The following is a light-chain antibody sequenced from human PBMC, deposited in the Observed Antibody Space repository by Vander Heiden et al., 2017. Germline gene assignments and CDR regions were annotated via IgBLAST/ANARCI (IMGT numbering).Light chain of an antibody. CDR1: QNVANNN. V-gene: IGKV3-20*01. J-gene: IGKJ1*01. CDR2: GAS. Sequence: VLTQSPGTLALSPGEGATVSCRASQNVANNNLAWYQQRPGQAPRLLIYGASNRATGIPDRFSGTGSGTDFTLTISRLEPEDFAVYFCQQYVTSPRTFGQGTRVEIK. CDR3: QQYVTSPRT.